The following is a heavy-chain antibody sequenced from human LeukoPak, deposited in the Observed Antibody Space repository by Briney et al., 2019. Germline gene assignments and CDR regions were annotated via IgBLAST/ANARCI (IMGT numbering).Heavy chain of an antibody. CDR2: IYTRGST. D-gene: IGHD1-7*01. Sequence: PSETLSLTCTVSGGSINNYYWSWIRQPAGKGLEWIGRIYTRGSTNYNPSLKSRVTMSVDTSKNQFSLKLSSVTAADTAVYYCARGARRYNWNYRSPLIWFDPWGQGTLVTVSS. CDR1: GGSINNYY. V-gene: IGHV4-4*07. J-gene: IGHJ5*02. CDR3: ARGARRYNWNYRSPLIWFDP.